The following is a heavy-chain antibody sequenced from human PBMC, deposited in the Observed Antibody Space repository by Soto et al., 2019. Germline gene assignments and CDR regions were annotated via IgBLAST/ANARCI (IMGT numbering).Heavy chain of an antibody. CDR1: GLIFSSYA. CDR3: VRGANYDISTGKEYYFPGMDV. CDR2: ILPIFGTT. V-gene: IGHV1-69*06. D-gene: IGHD3-9*01. Sequence: QVQLVQSGAEVKKPGSSVKVSCKASGLIFSSYAISWVRQAPGQGLEWVGGILPIFGTTNYAPRFNGRVTITADTSTTTTYRDLSSLRSEDTAVYFWVRGANYDISTGKEYYFPGMDVWGQGTTVTVSS. J-gene: IGHJ6*02.